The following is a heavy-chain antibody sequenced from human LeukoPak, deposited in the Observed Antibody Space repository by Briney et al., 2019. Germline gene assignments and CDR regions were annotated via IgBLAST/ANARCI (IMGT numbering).Heavy chain of an antibody. Sequence: GGPLRLSCAASGFTFSGSAMHWVRQASGKGLEWVGRIRSKANSYATAYAASVEGRFTISRDDSKNTAYLQMNSLKTEDTAVYYCTAYCSGGSCPLDYWGQGTLVTVSS. CDR1: GFTFSGSA. D-gene: IGHD2-15*01. V-gene: IGHV3-73*01. CDR2: IRSKANSYAT. J-gene: IGHJ4*02. CDR3: TAYCSGGSCPLDY.